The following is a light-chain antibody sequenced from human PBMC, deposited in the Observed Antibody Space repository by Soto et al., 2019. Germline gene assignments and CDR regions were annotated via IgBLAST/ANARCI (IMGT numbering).Light chain of an antibody. CDR3: QQYNSDSPWT. Sequence: DIQITHSPSTLSASIGDRVTITFRSSQKFSSGLAWYQQKPGKAPKLLIYDASSLEIGVPSRISGSGSGTEFTLTISSLQPDDFATYYCQQYNSDSPWTFGQGTKVEV. CDR1: QKFSSG. J-gene: IGKJ1*01. V-gene: IGKV1-5*01. CDR2: DAS.